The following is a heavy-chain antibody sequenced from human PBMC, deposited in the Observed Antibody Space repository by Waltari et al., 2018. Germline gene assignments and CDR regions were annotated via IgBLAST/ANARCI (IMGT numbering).Heavy chain of an antibody. Sequence: QVQLQESGPGLVKPSETLSLTCAVSGYSISSGYYWGWIRQPPGKGLEYIGYISGGSGTTNYNPSLKSRVTLSKDTSKNQFSLKLSSVTAADTAVYYCARDLYCSGGVCYPNSLDVWGRGVLVTVSS. J-gene: IGHJ4*02. CDR3: ARDLYCSGGVCYPNSLDV. CDR2: ISGGSGTT. V-gene: IGHV4-38-2*02. CDR1: GYSISSGYY. D-gene: IGHD2-15*01.